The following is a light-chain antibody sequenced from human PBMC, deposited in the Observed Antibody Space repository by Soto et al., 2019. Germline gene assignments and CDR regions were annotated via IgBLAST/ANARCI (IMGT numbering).Light chain of an antibody. J-gene: IGKJ1*01. Sequence: DIVMTQSPDSLAVSLGERDTINCKSSQTVLDSFNNKDYLTWYQQKPGQPPKLLIYWASTREFGVPDRFSGSGSGTDFNLSITRLQAEDVAVYYCQQHYSTPRTFGHGTKVEIK. V-gene: IGKV4-1*01. CDR3: QQHYSTPRT. CDR1: QTVLDSFNNKDY. CDR2: WAS.